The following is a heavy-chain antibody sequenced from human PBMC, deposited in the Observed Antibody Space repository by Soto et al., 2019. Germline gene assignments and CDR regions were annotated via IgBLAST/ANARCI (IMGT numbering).Heavy chain of an antibody. D-gene: IGHD6-19*01. Sequence: PGESLKISCKGSGYSFTSYWISWVRQMPGKGLEWMGRIDPTDSYTNYSPSFQGHVTISADKSISTAYLQWSSLKASDTAMYYCARHSSDYLYYFDYWGQGTLVTVSS. V-gene: IGHV5-10-1*01. J-gene: IGHJ4*02. CDR2: IDPTDSYT. CDR3: ARHSSDYLYYFDY. CDR1: GYSFTSYW.